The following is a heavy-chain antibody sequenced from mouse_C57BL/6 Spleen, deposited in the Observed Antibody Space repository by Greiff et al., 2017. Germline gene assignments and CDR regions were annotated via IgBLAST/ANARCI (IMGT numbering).Heavy chain of an antibody. J-gene: IGHJ1*03. D-gene: IGHD2-10*02. CDR2: INPNNGGT. CDR3: ARPYGTYWYFDG. CDR1: GYTFTDYN. Sequence: EVQLQQSGPELVKPGASVKMSCKASGYTFTDYNMHWVKQSHGKSLEWIGYINPNNGGTSYNQKFKGKATLTVNKSSSTAYMELRSLTSEDSAVYYCARPYGTYWYFDGWGTGTTVTVSS. V-gene: IGHV1-22*01.